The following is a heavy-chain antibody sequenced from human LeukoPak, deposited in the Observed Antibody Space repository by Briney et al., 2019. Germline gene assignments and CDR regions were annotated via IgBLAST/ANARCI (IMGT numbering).Heavy chain of an antibody. CDR3: ASNFYSGSSPWGAFDI. D-gene: IGHD1-26*01. CDR2: IYYSGST. Sequence: SETLSLTCTVSGGSISSYYWSWIRQPPGKGLEWIGYIYYSGSTNYNPSLKSRVTISVDTSKNQFSLKLGSVTAADTAVYYCASNFYSGSSPWGAFDIWGQGTMVTVSS. J-gene: IGHJ3*02. CDR1: GGSISSYY. V-gene: IGHV4-59*01.